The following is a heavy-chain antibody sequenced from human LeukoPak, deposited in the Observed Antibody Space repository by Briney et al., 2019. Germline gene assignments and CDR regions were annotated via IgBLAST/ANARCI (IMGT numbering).Heavy chain of an antibody. D-gene: IGHD1-1*01. Sequence: GGSLRLSCIASGFTFSGYAMYWVRQAPGKGLEYVSAISAGGGNTDYANSVRGRFTISRDNSKSTLYLDMGSLRVEDMAVYYCVRGIAKTTLNALDIWGQGTVVTVSS. CDR3: VRGIAKTTLNALDI. CDR1: GFTFSGYA. V-gene: IGHV3-64*01. J-gene: IGHJ3*02. CDR2: ISAGGGNT.